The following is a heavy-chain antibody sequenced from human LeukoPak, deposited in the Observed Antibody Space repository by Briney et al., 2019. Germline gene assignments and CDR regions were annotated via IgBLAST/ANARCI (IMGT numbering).Heavy chain of an antibody. Sequence: GGSLRLSCAASGFTFDDYGMSWVRQAPGKGLEWVSGINWNGGSTGYADSVKGRFTISRDNAKNSLFLQMNSLRAEDTAVYYCARLFRGWFDPWGQGTLVTVSS. CDR1: GFTFDDYG. V-gene: IGHV3-20*04. CDR2: INWNGGST. CDR3: ARLFRGWFDP. J-gene: IGHJ5*02.